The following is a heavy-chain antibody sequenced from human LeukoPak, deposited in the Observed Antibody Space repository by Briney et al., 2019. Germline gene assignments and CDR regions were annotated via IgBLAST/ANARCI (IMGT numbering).Heavy chain of an antibody. J-gene: IGHJ3*02. V-gene: IGHV3-48*03. Sequence: PGGSLRLSCAASGFTFSSYEMNWVRQAPGKGLEWVSYISSSGSTIYYADSVKGRFTISGDNAKNSLYLQMNSLRAEDTAVYYCARVASWSGLARAFDIWGQGTMVTVSS. CDR3: ARVASWSGLARAFDI. D-gene: IGHD6-13*01. CDR2: ISSSGSTI. CDR1: GFTFSSYE.